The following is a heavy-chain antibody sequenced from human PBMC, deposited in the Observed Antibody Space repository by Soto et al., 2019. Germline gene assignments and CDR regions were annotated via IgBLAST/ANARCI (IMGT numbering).Heavy chain of an antibody. J-gene: IGHJ6*02. D-gene: IGHD4-17*01. CDR3: ARGGLRLSYYYGMDV. CDR1: GGTFSSYA. CDR2: IIPIFGTA. Sequence: SVKVSCKASGGTFSSYAISWVRQAPGQGLEWMGGIIPIFGTANYAQKFQGRVTITADESTSTAYMELSSLRSEDTAVYYCARGGLRLSYYYGMDVWGQGTTVTVSS. V-gene: IGHV1-69*13.